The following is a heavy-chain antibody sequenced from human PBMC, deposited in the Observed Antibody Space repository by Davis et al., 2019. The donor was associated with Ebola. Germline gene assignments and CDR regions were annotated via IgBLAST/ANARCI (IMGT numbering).Heavy chain of an antibody. CDR1: GDSITSNNYY. J-gene: IGHJ2*01. V-gene: IGHV4-39*01. D-gene: IGHD3-16*01. Sequence: SETLSLTCSVSGDSITSNNYYWGWIRQPPGKGLEWIGSIYYSGTTDYRPSLKSRVTISVDTSKSQFSVKLSSVTAADTALYYCARRGLGDFWYFDLWGRGILVTVSS. CDR3: ARRGLGDFWYFDL. CDR2: IYYSGTT.